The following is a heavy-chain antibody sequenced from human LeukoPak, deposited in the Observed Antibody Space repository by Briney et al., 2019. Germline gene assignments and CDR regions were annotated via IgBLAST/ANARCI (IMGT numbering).Heavy chain of an antibody. V-gene: IGHV3-30*04. CDR1: GFTFSSYA. CDR2: ISYDGSYK. Sequence: GGSLRLSCAASGFTFSSYAMHWVRQAPGKGLEWVAVISYDGSYKSYAHSVKGRFTISRDNSKNTLYLQMNSLTTEDTAVYYCARGAHKWDDYGGFFDFWGQGTLVTVSS. CDR3: ARGAHKWDDYGGFFDF. D-gene: IGHD4-23*01. J-gene: IGHJ4*02.